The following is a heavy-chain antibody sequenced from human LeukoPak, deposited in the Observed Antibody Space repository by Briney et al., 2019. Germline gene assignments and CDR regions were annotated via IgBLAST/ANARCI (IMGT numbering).Heavy chain of an antibody. V-gene: IGHV3-21*01. CDR1: GFTFSSYS. Sequence: RTGGSLRLSCAASGFTFSSYSMNWVRQAPGKGLEWVSSISSSSSYIYYADSVKGRFTISRDNANNTLFLQMSTLRAEDRAVYFCARDRIEHCSHTSCYWTFDYWGQGILVPVSS. J-gene: IGHJ4*02. D-gene: IGHD2-2*01. CDR2: ISSSSSYI. CDR3: ARDRIEHCSHTSCYWTFDY.